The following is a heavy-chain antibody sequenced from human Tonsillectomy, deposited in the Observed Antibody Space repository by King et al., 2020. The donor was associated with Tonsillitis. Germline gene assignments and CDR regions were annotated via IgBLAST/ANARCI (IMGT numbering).Heavy chain of an antibody. CDR1: GFTFSDAW. CDR3: FFSLDDY. Sequence: VQLVESGGGLVKPGGSLRLSCAASGFTFSDAWMTWVRQAPGKGLEWVGRIKSKTDGGTTDYAAPVKGRVTISRDDSKNTLYLQMSSLRTEDTAVYYCFFSLDDYWGQGTLVTVSS. CDR2: IKSKTDGGTT. D-gene: IGHD3-16*01. J-gene: IGHJ4*02. V-gene: IGHV3-15*01.